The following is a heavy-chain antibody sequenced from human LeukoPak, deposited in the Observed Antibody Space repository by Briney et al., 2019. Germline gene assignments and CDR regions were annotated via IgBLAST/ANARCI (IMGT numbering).Heavy chain of an antibody. J-gene: IGHJ4*02. Sequence: GGSLRLSCAASGFTFSSYDMSWVRQAPGRGLEWVSAICCSGGNTYYEVSVRGRFTISRDNSKNTLYLQMNSLRAEDTAVYYCAKERWRAYYYDSSGYALDYWGQGTLVTVSS. V-gene: IGHV3-23*01. CDR3: AKERWRAYYYDSSGYALDY. CDR1: GFTFSSYD. CDR2: ICCSGGNT. D-gene: IGHD3-22*01.